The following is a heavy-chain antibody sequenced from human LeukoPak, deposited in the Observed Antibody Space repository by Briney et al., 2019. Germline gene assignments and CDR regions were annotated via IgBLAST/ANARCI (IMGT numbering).Heavy chain of an antibody. D-gene: IGHD3-3*01. J-gene: IGHJ4*02. CDR2: VYSSGNT. CDR1: GASISGSDYY. V-gene: IGHV4-39*02. Sequence: PSETLSLTCALSGASISGSDYYWGWIRQSPGKGLEWIGSVYSSGNTFYNPSLKSRVAMSVDTSKNHFSLDLASVTASDTAVYYCARSPHLVFGMVPFPSYFDILGQGTPVNVS. CDR3: ARSPHLVFGMVPFPSYFDI.